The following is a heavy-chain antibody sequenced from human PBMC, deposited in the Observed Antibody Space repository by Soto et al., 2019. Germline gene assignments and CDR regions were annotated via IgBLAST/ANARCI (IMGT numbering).Heavy chain of an antibody. J-gene: IGHJ1*01. CDR1: GFTFSSYV. V-gene: IGHV3-30-3*01. CDR2: ISHDGGNK. D-gene: IGHD3-22*01. CDR3: AREDESSGYAGTFQH. Sequence: QVQLVESGGDVVQPGRSLRLSCAASGFTFSSYVMHWVRQAPNKGLEWVARISHDGGNKQYADSVKDRFTVSRDNSKSTLSLEMKSLRPEDTAVYYCAREDESSGYAGTFQHWGQGTLVTVSP.